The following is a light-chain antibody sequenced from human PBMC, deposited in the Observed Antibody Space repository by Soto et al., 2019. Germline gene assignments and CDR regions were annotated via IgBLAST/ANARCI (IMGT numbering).Light chain of an antibody. CDR1: QSLLYSDGNTY. V-gene: IGKV2-30*01. CDR2: KVS. Sequence: DVVMTQSPLSLPVILGQPASISCRSSQSLLYSDGNTYLNWFLQRPGQSPRRLIYKVSNRDSGVPDRFSGSGSGTDFTLKISRVEAEDVGVYFCMQGTHWPRTFGQGTKLEIK. CDR3: MQGTHWPRT. J-gene: IGKJ2*01.